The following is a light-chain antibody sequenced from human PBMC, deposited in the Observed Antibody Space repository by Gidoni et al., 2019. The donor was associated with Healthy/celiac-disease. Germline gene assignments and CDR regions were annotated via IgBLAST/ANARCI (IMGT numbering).Light chain of an antibody. V-gene: IGKV3-20*01. CDR3: QQYGSSPYT. Sequence: DIVLTQYPGTLSLSPGERATLSCRASQSVSSSYLAWYQQKPGQAPRLLIYGASSRATGIPDRFSGSGSGTDFTLTISRLEPEDFAVYYCQQYGSSPYTFGQGTKLEIK. CDR1: QSVSSSY. CDR2: GAS. J-gene: IGKJ2*01.